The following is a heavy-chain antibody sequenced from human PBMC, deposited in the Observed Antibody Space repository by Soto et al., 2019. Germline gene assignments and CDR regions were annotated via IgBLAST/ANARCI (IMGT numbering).Heavy chain of an antibody. J-gene: IGHJ3*02. CDR2: IYSGGST. Sequence: EVQLVESGGGLVQPGGSLRLSCAASGFTVSSNYMSWVRQAPGKGLEWVSVIYSGGSTYYADSVKGRFTISRDHSKNTLYRQMNSLGAEDTAVYYCARAILPRDAFDIWGQGTMVTVSS. V-gene: IGHV3-66*01. CDR1: GFTVSSNY. CDR3: ARAILPRDAFDI.